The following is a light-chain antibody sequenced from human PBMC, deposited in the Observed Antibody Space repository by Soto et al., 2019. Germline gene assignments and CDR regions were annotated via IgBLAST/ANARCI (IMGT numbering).Light chain of an antibody. V-gene: IGLV2-11*01. CDR1: ISDVGTHNY. CDR3: CSYAGSYTWV. Sequence: QSVLTQPRSVSGSPGQSVTISCSGSISDVGTHNYVSWYQQHPGKAPKLVIYDVTKRPSGVPDRFSGSKSGNTASLTISGPQAEDEADYYCCSYAGSYTWVFGGGTKLTVL. J-gene: IGLJ3*02. CDR2: DVT.